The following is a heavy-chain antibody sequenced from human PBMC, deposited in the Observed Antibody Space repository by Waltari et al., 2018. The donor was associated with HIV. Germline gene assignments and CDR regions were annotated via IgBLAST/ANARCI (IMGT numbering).Heavy chain of an antibody. CDR3: TRDLSTYGHEFDY. D-gene: IGHD2-2*01. V-gene: IGHV3-74*01. J-gene: IGHJ4*02. CDR2: INIDGSDT. Sequence: VLLVESGVTFVQPGGSLRLFCAAPGFPFRSSLMHWIRHVPGKGVVWVSHINIDGSDTSYLESVKGRFTISRDNANNTLYLQMNNLRVEDTAMYFCTRDLSTYGHEFDYWGQGTLVTVAS. CDR1: GFPFRSSL.